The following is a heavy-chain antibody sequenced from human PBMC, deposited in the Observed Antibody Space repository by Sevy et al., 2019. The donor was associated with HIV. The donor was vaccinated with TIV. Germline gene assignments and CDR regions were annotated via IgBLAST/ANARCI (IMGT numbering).Heavy chain of an antibody. CDR3: AREAQYHGMDV. D-gene: IGHD4-4*01. V-gene: IGHV3-21*01. CDR1: GFTFSSYS. CDR2: ISSSSSYI. Sequence: GGSLRLTCAASGFTFSSYSMNWVRQAPGKGLEWVSSISSSSSYIYYADSVKGRFTISRDNAKNSLYLQMNSLRAEDTAVYYCAREAQYHGMDVWGQGTTVTVSS. J-gene: IGHJ6*02.